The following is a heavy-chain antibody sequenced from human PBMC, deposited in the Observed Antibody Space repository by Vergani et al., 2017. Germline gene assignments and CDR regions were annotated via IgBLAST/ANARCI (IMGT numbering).Heavy chain of an antibody. J-gene: IGHJ4*02. CDR2: INPNRGGT. CDR3: ARVSRGYSGYDLAY. CDR1: GYTFTGYY. V-gene: IGHV1-2*04. Sequence: QVQLVQSGAEVKKPGASVKVSCKASGYTFTGYYMHWVRQAPGQGLEWMGWINPNRGGTNYAQKFQGWFTMTRDTSISTAYMELSRLRSDDTAVYYCARVSRGYSGYDLAYWGQGTLVTVSS. D-gene: IGHD5-12*01.